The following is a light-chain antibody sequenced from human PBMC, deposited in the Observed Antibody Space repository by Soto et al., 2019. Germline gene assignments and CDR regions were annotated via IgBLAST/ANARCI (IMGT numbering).Light chain of an antibody. J-gene: IGKJ4*01. V-gene: IGKV3-11*01. CDR1: QSVSSY. Sequence: EIVLTQSPATLSLSPGDRATLSCRASQSVSSYIAWYQLKPGQAPRLLIYDASKRATGIPARFSGSASGTDFTLTISSLQSEDSAVYYCQQYDEWPLTFGGGTKVEIK. CDR2: DAS. CDR3: QQYDEWPLT.